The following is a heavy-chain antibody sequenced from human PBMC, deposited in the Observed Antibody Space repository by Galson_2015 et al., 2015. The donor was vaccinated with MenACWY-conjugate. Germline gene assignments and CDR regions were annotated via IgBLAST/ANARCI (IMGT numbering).Heavy chain of an antibody. Sequence: SVKVSCKASGGTFSNYGISWVRQAPGQGLGWMGGIIPMFGTANPAQKFQGRVTITADESTSTAYMELSSLTCEDTAVYYCARDRRRERDYYYYGMDVWGQGTTVTVSS. J-gene: IGHJ6*02. CDR2: IIPMFGTA. CDR1: GGTFSNYG. V-gene: IGHV1-69*13. CDR3: ARDRRRERDYYYYGMDV.